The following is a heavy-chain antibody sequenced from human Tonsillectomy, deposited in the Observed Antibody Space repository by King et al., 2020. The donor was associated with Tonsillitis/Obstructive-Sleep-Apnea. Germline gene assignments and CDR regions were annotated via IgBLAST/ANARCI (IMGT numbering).Heavy chain of an antibody. CDR3: ARDRDCSSTSCYNAFDI. CDR1: GFTFSTYA. J-gene: IGHJ3*02. D-gene: IGHD2-2*02. V-gene: IGHV3-30*04. Sequence: VQLVESGGGVVQPGRSLRLSCAASGFTFSTYAMHWVRQAPGKGLEWVAVISYDGSNNYYADSVKGRFTISRDNSKNTLYLQMNSLRAEDTAVYSCARDRDCSSTSCYNAFDIWGQGTMVTVSS. CDR2: ISYDGSNN.